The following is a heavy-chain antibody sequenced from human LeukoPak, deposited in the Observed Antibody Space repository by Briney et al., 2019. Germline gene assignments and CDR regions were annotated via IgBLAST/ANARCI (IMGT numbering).Heavy chain of an antibody. V-gene: IGHV3-23*01. CDR3: AKSLRPSDSYHY. CDR1: GFTFSSYA. CDR2: ISGSGGST. D-gene: IGHD5-18*01. J-gene: IGHJ4*02. Sequence: GGSLRLSCAASGFTFSSYAMSWDRQAAGKVLEWVSAISGSGGSTYYADSVKGWFTTSRDNSKNPLYLQMNSLRAEDTAVYYCAKSLRPSDSYHYWGEGTLDTVST.